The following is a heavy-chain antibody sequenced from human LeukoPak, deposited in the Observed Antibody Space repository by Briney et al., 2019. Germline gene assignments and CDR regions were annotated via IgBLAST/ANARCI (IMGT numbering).Heavy chain of an antibody. V-gene: IGHV4-34*01. CDR1: GGSFSGYY. J-gene: IGHJ4*02. CDR2: INHSGST. CDR3: ASRITMVRGVIIPAHRGRYYFDY. Sequence: SETLSLTCAVHGGSFSGYYWSWIRQPPGKGLEWIGEINHSGSTNYNPSLRSRVTISVDTSKNQFSLKLSSVTAADTAVYYCASRITMVRGVIIPAHRGRYYFDYWGQGTLVTVSS. D-gene: IGHD3-10*01.